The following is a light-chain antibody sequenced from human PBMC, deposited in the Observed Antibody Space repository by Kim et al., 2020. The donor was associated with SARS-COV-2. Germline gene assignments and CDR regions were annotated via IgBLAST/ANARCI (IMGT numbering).Light chain of an antibody. CDR3: QQYYSTPPH. CDR1: QSVLYSSNNKSY. J-gene: IGKJ5*01. V-gene: IGKV4-1*01. CDR2: WAS. Sequence: DIVMTQSPDSLAVSLGERATINCKSSQSVLYSSNNKSYLAWYQQKPGQPPKLLIYWASTRESGVPDRFSGSGSGTDFTLTISSLQAEDVAVYYCQQYYSTPPHFGQGTRLEIK.